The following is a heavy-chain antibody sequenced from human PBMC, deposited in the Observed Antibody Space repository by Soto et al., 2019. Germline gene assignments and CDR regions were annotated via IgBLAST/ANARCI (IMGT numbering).Heavy chain of an antibody. J-gene: IGHJ4*02. D-gene: IGHD6-13*01. Sequence: EVQLLESGGGLVQPGGSLRLSCAASGFTCSSYAMSWVLQAPGKGLEWVSAISGSGGSTYYADSVKGRFTISRDNSKNALYRQMNSLRAEATAVYYCAKDYFSEYSSSCRDYWGQGTLVTFSS. V-gene: IGHV3-23*01. CDR2: ISGSGGST. CDR3: AKDYFSEYSSSCRDY. CDR1: GFTCSSYA.